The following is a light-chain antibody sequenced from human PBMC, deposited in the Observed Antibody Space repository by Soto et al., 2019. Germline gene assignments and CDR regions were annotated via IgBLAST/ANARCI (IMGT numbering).Light chain of an antibody. V-gene: IGKV3-11*01. CDR1: QSVGSS. CDR3: QQRSNWPLT. J-gene: IGKJ5*01. CDR2: DAS. Sequence: EIVLTQSPATLSLSPVEIATLSCMASQSVGSSLAWYQQKLGQAPRLLIYDASNRATGIPARFSGSGSGTDFTLTIISLDPEDFAVYYCQQRSNWPLTFGQGTRLEIK.